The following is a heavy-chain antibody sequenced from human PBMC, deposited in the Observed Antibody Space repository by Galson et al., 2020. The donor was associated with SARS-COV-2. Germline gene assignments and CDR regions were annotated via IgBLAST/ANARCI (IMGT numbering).Heavy chain of an antibody. CDR2: ISYDGSNK. CDR1: GFTFSSYG. CDR3: AKDGEQWLVWGLEYYFDY. Sequence: TGGSLRLSCAASGFTFSSYGMHWVRQAPGKGLEWLAVISYDGSNKYYADSVKGRFTISRDNSKNTLYLQMNSLRAEDTAVYYCAKDGEQWLVWGLEYYFDYWGQGTLVTVSS. D-gene: IGHD6-19*01. J-gene: IGHJ4*02. V-gene: IGHV3-30*18.